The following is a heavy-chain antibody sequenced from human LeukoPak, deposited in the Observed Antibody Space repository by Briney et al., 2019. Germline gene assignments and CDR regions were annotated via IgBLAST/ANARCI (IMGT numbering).Heavy chain of an antibody. CDR2: IKSKTDGVTT. D-gene: IGHD6-19*01. V-gene: IGHV3-15*01. CDR3: TTDKWNSAVAGTEDLVDY. CDR1: GFTFSSYA. J-gene: IGHJ4*02. Sequence: GGSLRLSCAASGFTFSSYAMSWVRQAPGKGLEWVGRIKSKTDGVTTDYAAPVKGRFTISRDDSKNTLYLQMNSLKTEDTAVYYCTTDKWNSAVAGTEDLVDYWGQGTLVTVSS.